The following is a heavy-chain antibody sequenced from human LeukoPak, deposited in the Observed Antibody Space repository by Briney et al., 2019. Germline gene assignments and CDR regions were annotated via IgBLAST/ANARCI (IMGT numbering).Heavy chain of an antibody. V-gene: IGHV3-53*01. J-gene: IGHJ4*02. CDR2: IYSGGST. D-gene: IGHD5-18*01. CDR1: GFTVSSNY. Sequence: GGSLRLSCAASGFTVSSNYMSWVRQAPGKGLEWVSVIYSGGSTYYADSVKGRFTISRDNSKNTLYLQMNSLRAEDTAVYYCAKATRVDTAMVPFDYWGQGTLVTVSS. CDR3: AKATRVDTAMVPFDY.